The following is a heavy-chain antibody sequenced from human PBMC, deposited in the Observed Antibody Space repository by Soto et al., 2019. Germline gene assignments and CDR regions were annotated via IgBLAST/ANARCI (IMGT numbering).Heavy chain of an antibody. CDR2: IRSKANSYAT. CDR1: GFTFSGSA. Sequence: LRLSCAASGFTFSGSAMHWVRQASGKGLEWVGRIRSKANSYATAYAASVKGRFTISRDDSKNTAYLQMNSLKTEDTAVYYCTRAKXQLLPLPGIYYYYGMDVWGQGTTVTVSS. J-gene: IGHJ6*02. D-gene: IGHD2-2*01. CDR3: TRAKXQLLPLPGIYYYYGMDV. V-gene: IGHV3-73*01.